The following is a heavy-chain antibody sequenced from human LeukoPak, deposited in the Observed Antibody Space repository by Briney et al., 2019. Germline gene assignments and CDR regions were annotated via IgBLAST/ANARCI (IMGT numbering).Heavy chain of an antibody. J-gene: IGHJ4*02. V-gene: IGHV4-39*01. D-gene: IGHD3-3*01. CDR2: ISYSGST. CDR3: ARQIFWSGYYSDY. CDR1: GGSISSSTYY. Sequence: SETLSLTCTVSGGSISSSTYYWGWIRQPPGKGLERIGSISYSGSTYYNPSLKSRVTISVDTSKNQFSLKLSSVTAADMAVYYCARQIFWSGYYSDYWGQGTLVTVSS.